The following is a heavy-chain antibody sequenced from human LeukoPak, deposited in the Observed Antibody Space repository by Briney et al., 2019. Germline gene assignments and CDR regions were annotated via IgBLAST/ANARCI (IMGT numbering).Heavy chain of an antibody. Sequence: ASVKVSCKASGYTFTGYYMHWVRQAPGQGLEWMGWINPNSGGTNYAQKFQGRVTMTRDTSISTACMELSRLRSDDTAVYYCARAYYDFWSGYWVDYWGQGTLVTVSS. CDR2: INPNSGGT. D-gene: IGHD3-3*01. CDR3: ARAYYDFWSGYWVDY. V-gene: IGHV1-2*02. CDR1: GYTFTGYY. J-gene: IGHJ4*02.